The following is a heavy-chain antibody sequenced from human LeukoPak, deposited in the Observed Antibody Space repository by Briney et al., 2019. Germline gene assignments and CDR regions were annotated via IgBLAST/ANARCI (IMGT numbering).Heavy chain of an antibody. J-gene: IGHJ4*02. CDR2: IWNDGSNK. CDR3: AKDAQRGFDYSNSLEY. V-gene: IGHV3-33*06. Sequence: GGSLRLSCAASGFTFSHDGMHWVRQAPGRGLEWVAVIWNDGSNKYYADSVKGRFTISRDNSQNTVDLHMNSLRAEDTAVYYCAKDAQRGFDYSNSLEYWGQGTLVTVSS. D-gene: IGHD4-11*01. CDR1: GFTFSHDG.